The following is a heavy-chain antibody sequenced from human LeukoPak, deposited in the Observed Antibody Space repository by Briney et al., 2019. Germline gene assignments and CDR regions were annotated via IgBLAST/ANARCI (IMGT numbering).Heavy chain of an antibody. CDR1: GFTFSSYS. CDR3: ARERWSSGFYFDY. J-gene: IGHJ4*02. CDR2: ISSSSSYI. Sequence: PGGSLRLSCAASGFTFSSYSMNWVRQAPGKGLEWVSSISSSSSYIYYADSVKGRFTISRDNAKNSLYLQMNSLRAEDTAVYYCARERWSSGFYFDYWGQGTLVTVSS. D-gene: IGHD6-19*01. V-gene: IGHV3-21*04.